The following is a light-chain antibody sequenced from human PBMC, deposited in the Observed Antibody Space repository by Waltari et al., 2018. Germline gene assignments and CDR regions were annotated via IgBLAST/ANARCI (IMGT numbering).Light chain of an antibody. CDR3: QQYYSTPYT. V-gene: IGKV1-NL1*01. Sequence: DIQMTQSPSPLSASVGHRVTITCRASQDIRNSLAWYQQKPGAAPKLLLYAASRLLSGVPSRFSGSGSGTDYTLTISSLQPEDFATYYCQQYYSTPYTFGQGTKLEI. J-gene: IGKJ2*01. CDR1: QDIRNS. CDR2: AAS.